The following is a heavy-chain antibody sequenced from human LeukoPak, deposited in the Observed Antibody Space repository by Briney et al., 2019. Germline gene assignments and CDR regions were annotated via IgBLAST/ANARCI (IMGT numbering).Heavy chain of an antibody. CDR3: TTDIPFTSGGAIAY. D-gene: IGHD3-16*02. Sequence: GGSLRLSCAASGLIFSNCWMTWVRQAPGKGLEWVGRIKSEVDGATRDYAAPVRGRFTPSRDDSRNTLYLQMNSVKTEDTAFYYCTTDIPFTSGGAIAYWGQGTLVTVSS. CDR1: GLIFSNCW. J-gene: IGHJ4*02. CDR2: IKSEVDGATR. V-gene: IGHV3-15*01.